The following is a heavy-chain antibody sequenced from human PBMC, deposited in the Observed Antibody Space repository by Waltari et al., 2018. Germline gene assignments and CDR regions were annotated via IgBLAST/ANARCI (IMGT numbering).Heavy chain of an antibody. CDR2: MYYSGST. CDR1: GDSISSSSYY. J-gene: IGHJ4*02. V-gene: IGHV4-39*01. CDR3: VRHARTTSGGKHFDH. D-gene: IGHD2-15*01. Sequence: QLQLQESGPGLVKASETLSLTCTVSGDSISSSSYYWGWVRPPPGKGLEWIGNMYYSGSTYYNPSLKSRVTISGDTSKSQFSLKLSSVTAADTSMYYCVRHARTTSGGKHFDHWGQGMLVTV.